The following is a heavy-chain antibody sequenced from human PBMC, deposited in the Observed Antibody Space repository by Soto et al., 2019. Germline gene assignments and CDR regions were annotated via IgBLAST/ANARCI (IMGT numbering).Heavy chain of an antibody. V-gene: IGHV3-48*01. J-gene: IGHJ4*02. CDR1: GFTFNIYA. Sequence: PGGSLRLSCAASGFTFNIYAMSWVRQAPGRGLEWVSYTSSSGSTIHYADSVKGRFTISRDNGKNSLYLQMNSLRADDTAVYYCARGNPYWFDSSGFFDYFDFWGQGALVTVSS. D-gene: IGHD3-22*01. CDR2: TSSSGSTI. CDR3: ARGNPYWFDSSGFFDYFDF.